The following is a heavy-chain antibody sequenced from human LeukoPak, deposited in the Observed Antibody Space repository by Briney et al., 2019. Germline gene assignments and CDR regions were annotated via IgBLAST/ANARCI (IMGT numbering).Heavy chain of an antibody. CDR1: GFTVSSNY. D-gene: IGHD5-24*01. CDR2: IYSGGST. J-gene: IGHJ4*02. V-gene: IGHV3-53*01. Sequence: TGGSLRLSCAASGFTVSSNYMSWVRQAPGKGLEWGSVIYSGGSTYYADSVKGRFTISRDNSKNTLYLQMNSLRAEDTAVYYCARVGDGYSAFDYWGQGTLVTVSS. CDR3: ARVGDGYSAFDY.